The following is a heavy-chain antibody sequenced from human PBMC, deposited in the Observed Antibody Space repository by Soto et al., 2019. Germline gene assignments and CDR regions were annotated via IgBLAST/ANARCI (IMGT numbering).Heavy chain of an antibody. CDR3: ASSSPFHY. V-gene: IGHV4-39*01. CDR1: SASLSSSTYY. J-gene: IGHJ4*02. CDR2: IYYSGNT. D-gene: IGHD6-6*01. Sequence: SETLSLTCSASSASLSSSTYYWSWIRQPPGRGPEWIGSIYYSGNTYYKPSLKSRVSISIDTSRNQFSLKLTSVTAADTGVYYCASSSPFHYWGPGILVTVSS.